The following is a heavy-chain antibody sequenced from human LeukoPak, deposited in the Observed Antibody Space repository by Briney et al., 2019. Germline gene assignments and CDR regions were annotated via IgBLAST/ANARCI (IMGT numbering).Heavy chain of an antibody. CDR2: IYYSGST. D-gene: IGHD2-2*01. CDR1: GGSISSGGYY. CDR3: ARAVTSYYYMDV. V-gene: IGHV4-61*08. J-gene: IGHJ6*03. Sequence: SETLSLTCAVSGGSISSGGYYWSWIRQPPGKGLEWIGYIYYSGSTNYNPSLKSRVTISVDTSKNQFSLKLSSVTAADTAVYYCARAVTSYYYMDVWGKGTTVTISS.